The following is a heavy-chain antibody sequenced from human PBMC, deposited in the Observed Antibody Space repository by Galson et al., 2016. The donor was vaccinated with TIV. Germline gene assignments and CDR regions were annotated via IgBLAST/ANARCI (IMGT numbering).Heavy chain of an antibody. D-gene: IGHD5-24*01. J-gene: IGHJ3*02. CDR2: IYSGVA. CDR1: GFSVSNVY. V-gene: IGHV3-53*01. Sequence: SLRLSCAAPGFSVSNVYMTWVRQAPGKGLEWVSVIYSGVAHYADSVKGRLFISRDSSKNTLYLQMNSLRVEDTAVYYCAYLGDGLDGFDIWGQGTMVTVSS. CDR3: AYLGDGLDGFDI.